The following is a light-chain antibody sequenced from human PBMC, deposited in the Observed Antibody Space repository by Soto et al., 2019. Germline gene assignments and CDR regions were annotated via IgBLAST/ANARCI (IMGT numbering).Light chain of an antibody. CDR2: EAT. J-gene: IGLJ3*02. CDR3: CSYAGATAWV. CDR1: SNDFGSRNF. V-gene: IGLV2-23*01. Sequence: QSALTQPASVSGSPGQSITISCTGSSNDFGSRNFVSWYQQRPNKAPKLIIFEATKRPPGVSDRFSASKSGYTASLTISGLRAEDEADYYCCSYAGATAWVFGGGTKLTVL.